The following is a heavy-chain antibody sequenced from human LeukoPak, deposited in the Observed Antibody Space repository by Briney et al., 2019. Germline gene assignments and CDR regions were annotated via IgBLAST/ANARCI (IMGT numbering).Heavy chain of an antibody. CDR1: GYSISSGYY. Sequence: SETLSLTCTVSGYSISSGYYWGWIRQPPGKGLEWIGSIYHSGSTYYNPSLKSRVTISVDTSKNQFSLKLSSVTAADTAVYYCARPNYYGSGSYYILWGQGTLVTVSA. J-gene: IGHJ4*02. V-gene: IGHV4-38-2*02. D-gene: IGHD3-10*01. CDR2: IYHSGST. CDR3: ARPNYYGSGSYYIL.